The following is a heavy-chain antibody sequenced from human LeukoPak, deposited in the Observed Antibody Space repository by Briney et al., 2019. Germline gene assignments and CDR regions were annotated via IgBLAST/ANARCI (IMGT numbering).Heavy chain of an antibody. Sequence: ASVKVSCTASGGTFSSYAISWVRQAPGQGLEWMGGIVPIFGTANYAQKFQGRVTITADKSTSTAYMELSSLRSEDTAVYYCARAPLGVERKYCSGGSCYSTPYYFDYWGQGTLVTVSS. CDR1: GGTFSSYA. J-gene: IGHJ4*02. CDR3: ARAPLGVERKYCSGGSCYSTPYYFDY. V-gene: IGHV1-69*06. D-gene: IGHD2-15*01. CDR2: IVPIFGTA.